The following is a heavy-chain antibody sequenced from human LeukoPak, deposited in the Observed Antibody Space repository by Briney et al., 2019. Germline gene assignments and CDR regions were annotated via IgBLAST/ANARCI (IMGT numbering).Heavy chain of an antibody. Sequence: PSQTLSLTCTVSGGSISSGGYYWSWIRQPPGKGLEWIGYIYHSGSTYYNPSLKSRVTISVDRSKNQFSLKLSSVTAADTAVYYCARRGSSSEFDPWGQGTLVTVSS. D-gene: IGHD6-13*01. J-gene: IGHJ5*02. V-gene: IGHV4-30-2*01. CDR2: IYHSGST. CDR1: GGSISSGGYY. CDR3: ARRGSSSEFDP.